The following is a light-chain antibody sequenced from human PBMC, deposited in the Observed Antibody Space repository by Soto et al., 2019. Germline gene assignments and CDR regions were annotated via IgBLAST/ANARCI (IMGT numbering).Light chain of an antibody. J-gene: IGKJ1*01. CDR2: GAS. CDR3: EQYGFSFP. CDR1: QNFGID. Sequence: ENLFTQSPGTLSFSPGARATLSFRASQNFGIDLAWYQQKPGQAPRILIYGASTRATGITDRFSGSGSGTDFALTISRLEPGDSAVYYCEQYGFSFPFDQGTKV. V-gene: IGKV3-20*01.